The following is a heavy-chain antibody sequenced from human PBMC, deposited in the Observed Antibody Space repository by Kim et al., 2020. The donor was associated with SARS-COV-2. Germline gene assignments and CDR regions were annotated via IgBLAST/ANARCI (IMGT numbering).Heavy chain of an antibody. V-gene: IGHV4-61*02. CDR1: GGSISSGSYY. J-gene: IGHJ3*02. Sequence: SETLSLTCTVSGGSISSGSYYWSWIRQPAGKGLEWIGRIYTSGSTNYNPSLKSRVTISVDTSKNQFSLKLSSVTAADTAVYYCARFGSVQAFDIWGQGTMVTVSS. CDR2: IYTSGST. D-gene: IGHD3-10*01. CDR3: ARFGSVQAFDI.